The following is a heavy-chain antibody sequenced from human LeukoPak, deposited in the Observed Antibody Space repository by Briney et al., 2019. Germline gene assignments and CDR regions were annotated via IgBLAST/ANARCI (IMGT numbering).Heavy chain of an antibody. CDR2: ISGSGGST. CDR1: GFTFSSYA. J-gene: IGHJ4*02. V-gene: IGHV3-23*01. D-gene: IGHD2-2*02. Sequence: QAGGSLRLSCAASGFTFSSYAMSWVRQAPGKGLEWVSAISGSGGSTYYADSVKGRFTISRDSSKNTLYLQMNSLRAEDTAVYYCAGYNCSSTRCYTGGFDYWGQGTLVTVSS. CDR3: AGYNCSSTRCYTGGFDY.